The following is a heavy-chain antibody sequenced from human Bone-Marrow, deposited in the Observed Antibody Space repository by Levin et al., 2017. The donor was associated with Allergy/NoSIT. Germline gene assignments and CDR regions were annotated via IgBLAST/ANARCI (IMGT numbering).Heavy chain of an antibody. CDR2: ASGTTDST. D-gene: IGHD4/OR15-4a*01. V-gene: IGHV3-23*01. CDR3: AKPMTVGHWYFDL. Sequence: LSLTCAASGFPFHNSVMSWVRPAPGKGLEWVSAASGTTDSTYYADSVKGRFTISRDNSKNTLHLRMSSLRAEDTAVYYCAKPMTVGHWYFDLWGRGTLVTVSS. CDR1: GFPFHNSV. J-gene: IGHJ2*01.